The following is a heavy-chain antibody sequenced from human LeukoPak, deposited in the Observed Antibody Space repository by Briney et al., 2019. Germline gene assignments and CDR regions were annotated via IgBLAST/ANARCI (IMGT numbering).Heavy chain of an antibody. V-gene: IGHV3-21*01. D-gene: IGHD6-13*01. CDR3: ARRNSGHGSSWYFNDY. CDR2: ISSNINYI. J-gene: IGHJ4*02. Sequence: GGSLRLSCAASGFTFSSHAMNWVRQAPGKGLEWVSSISSNINYIHYADSVKGRFTISRDNAKNSLYLQMNSLRAEDTAVYYCARRNSGHGSSWYFNDYWGQGTLVTVSS. CDR1: GFTFSSHA.